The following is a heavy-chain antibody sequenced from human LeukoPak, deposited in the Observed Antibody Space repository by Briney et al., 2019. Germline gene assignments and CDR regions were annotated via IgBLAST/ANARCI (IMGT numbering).Heavy chain of an antibody. Sequence: SQTLSLTCAVYGGSFSGYYWSWIRQPPGKGLEWIGEINRSGSTNYNPSLQSRVTISVDTSKNQFSLKLSSVTAADTAVYYCARGPNYGGNSKDFDYWGQGTLVTVSS. D-gene: IGHD4-23*01. J-gene: IGHJ4*02. CDR3: ARGPNYGGNSKDFDY. CDR1: GGSFSGYY. V-gene: IGHV4-34*01. CDR2: INRSGST.